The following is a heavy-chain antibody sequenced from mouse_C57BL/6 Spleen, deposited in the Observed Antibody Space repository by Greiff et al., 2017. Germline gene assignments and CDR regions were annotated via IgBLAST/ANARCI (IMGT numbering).Heavy chain of an antibody. CDR2: IDPSDSYT. D-gene: IGHD2-1*01. CDR3: ARGDGNYSWFAY. V-gene: IGHV1-69*01. CDR1: GYTFTSYW. J-gene: IGHJ3*01. Sequence: VQLQQPGAELVMPGASVKLSCKASGYTFTSYWMHWVKQRPGQGLEWLGEIDPSDSYTNYNQKFKGKSTLPVDKSSSTAYMQLSSLTSEDSAVYYCARGDGNYSWFAYWGQGTLVTVSA.